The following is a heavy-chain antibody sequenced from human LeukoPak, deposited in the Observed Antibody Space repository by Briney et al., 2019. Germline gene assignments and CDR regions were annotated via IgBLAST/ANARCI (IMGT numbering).Heavy chain of an antibody. CDR3: ARGLDRSGKFDY. J-gene: IGHJ4*02. V-gene: IGHV1-69*04. CDR1: GGTFSSYA. Sequence: SVKVSCKVSGGTFSSYAISWVRQAPGQGLEWMGRIIPILGIANYAQKFQGRVTITADKSTSTAYMELSSLRSEDTAVYYCARGLDRSGKFDYWGQGTLVTVSS. D-gene: IGHD1-26*01. CDR2: IIPILGIA.